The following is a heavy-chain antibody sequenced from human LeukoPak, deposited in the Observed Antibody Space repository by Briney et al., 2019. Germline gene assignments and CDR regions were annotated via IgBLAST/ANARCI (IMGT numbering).Heavy chain of an antibody. V-gene: IGHV3-30*04. D-gene: IGHD3-9*01. J-gene: IGHJ4*02. CDR2: ISFHGTDS. CDR3: ATARTYDILTGSYDY. Sequence: GTSLRLSCAASGFTFISYAIHWVRQAPGKGLEWVAVISFHGTDSFYADSVKGRFTISRDNSKNTLYLQMSSLRADDTAVYYCATARTYDILTGSYDYWGQGTLVTVSS. CDR1: GFTFISYA.